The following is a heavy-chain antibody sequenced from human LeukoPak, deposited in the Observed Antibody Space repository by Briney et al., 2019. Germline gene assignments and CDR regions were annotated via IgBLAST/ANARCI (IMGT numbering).Heavy chain of an antibody. V-gene: IGHV3-74*01. CDR2: INSVGSST. D-gene: IGHD3-16*02. CDR3: ARVQSLGELSHDDY. J-gene: IGHJ4*02. CDR1: GFTFSTYW. Sequence: QPGGSLRLSCAASGFTFSTYWMHWVRQAPGKGLVWVSRINSVGSSTNYADSVKGRFTISRDNAKNTLYLQMNSLRAEDTAVYYCARVQSLGELSHDDYWGQGTLVTVSS.